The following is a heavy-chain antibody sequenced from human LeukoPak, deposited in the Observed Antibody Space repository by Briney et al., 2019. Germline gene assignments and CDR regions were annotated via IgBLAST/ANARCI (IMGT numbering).Heavy chain of an antibody. V-gene: IGHV1-3*03. D-gene: IGHD1-26*01. Sequence: GASVKVSCKASGYTFTSYAMHWVHQAPGQRLEWMGWINAGNGNTKYSQEFQGRVTITRDTSASTAYMELSSLRSEDMAVYYCARDRGVGYYYYMDVWSKGTTVTVSS. CDR2: INAGNGNT. J-gene: IGHJ6*03. CDR3: ARDRGVGYYYYMDV. CDR1: GYTFTSYA.